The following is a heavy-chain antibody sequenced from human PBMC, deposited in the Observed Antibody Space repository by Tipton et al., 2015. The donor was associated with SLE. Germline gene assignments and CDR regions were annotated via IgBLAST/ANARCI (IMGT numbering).Heavy chain of an antibody. CDR2: ISAYNGNT. J-gene: IGHJ4*02. CDR3: ARSGYCTGGVCYTVYFDY. V-gene: IGHV1-18*01. Sequence: QLVQSGPEVKKPGASVKVSCKASGYTFTSYGISWVRQAPGQGLEWMGWISAYNGNTNYAQKLQGRVTMTTDTPTSTAYMELRSLRSDDTAVYYCARSGYCTGGVCYTVYFDYWGQGTLVTVSS. D-gene: IGHD2-8*02. CDR1: GYTFTSYG.